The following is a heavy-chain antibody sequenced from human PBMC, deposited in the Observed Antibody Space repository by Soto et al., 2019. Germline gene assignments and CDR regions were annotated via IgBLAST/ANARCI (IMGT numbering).Heavy chain of an antibody. J-gene: IGHJ6*02. Sequence: EVQLVESGGGLVQPGGSQRLSCAASGFTFSTYSMNWVRQAPGKGLEWVSYISSRSYTIYYVDSVKGRFTISRDNAKNSLYLQMHSLRDEDTAVYYCARGGSSSDNGMDVWGQGTTVTVSS. CDR3: ARGGSSSDNGMDV. CDR1: GFTFSTYS. V-gene: IGHV3-48*02. CDR2: ISSRSYTI. D-gene: IGHD6-6*01.